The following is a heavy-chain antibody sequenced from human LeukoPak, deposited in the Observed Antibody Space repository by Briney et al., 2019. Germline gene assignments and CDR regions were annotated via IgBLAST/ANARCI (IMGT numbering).Heavy chain of an antibody. V-gene: IGHV4-34*01. CDR3: ARLYSSSWQRGWFDP. CDR2: INHSGST. CDR1: GGSFSGYY. D-gene: IGHD6-13*01. J-gene: IGHJ5*01. Sequence: PSETLSLTCAVYGGSFSGYYWSWIRQPPGKGLEWIGEINHSGSTNYNPSLKGRVTISVDTSKNQFSLKLSSVTAADTAVYYCARLYSSSWQRGWFDPWGQGTLVTVSS.